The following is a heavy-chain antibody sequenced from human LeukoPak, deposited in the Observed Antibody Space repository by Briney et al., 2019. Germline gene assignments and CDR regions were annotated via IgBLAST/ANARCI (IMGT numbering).Heavy chain of an antibody. CDR1: GYTFTGYY. CDR3: AILNSIRGYYFDY. J-gene: IGHJ4*02. D-gene: IGHD3-3*02. CDR2: INPNSGGT. Sequence: ASVKVSCKASGYTFTGYYMHWVRQAPGQGLEWMGWINPNSGGTNYAQKLQGRVTMTTDTSTSTAYMELRSLRSDDTAVYYCAILNSIRGYYFDYWGQGTLVTVSS. V-gene: IGHV1-2*02.